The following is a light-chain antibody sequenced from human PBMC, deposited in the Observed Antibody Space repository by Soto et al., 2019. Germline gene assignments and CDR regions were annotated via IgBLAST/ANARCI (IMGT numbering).Light chain of an antibody. CDR2: GAS. V-gene: IGKV3-20*01. CDR3: QRYGTSLPLT. Sequence: EIVLTQSPGTLSLSPGDRATLSCRASQSLSSNYLAWYQQKPGQAPRLLIYGASSRATGIPDRFSGSGSGTDFTLTISRLEPEDFAVYYCQRYGTSLPLTFGGGTKVDIK. J-gene: IGKJ4*01. CDR1: QSLSSNY.